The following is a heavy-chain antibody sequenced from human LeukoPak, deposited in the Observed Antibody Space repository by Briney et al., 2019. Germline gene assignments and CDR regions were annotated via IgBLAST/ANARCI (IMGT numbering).Heavy chain of an antibody. D-gene: IGHD2-21*02. V-gene: IGHV4-59*08. CDR2: IYYTGKN. CDR3: VRRDHCWNYFDY. CDR1: GGSINSYY. Sequence: PSETLSLTCTVSGGSINSYYWGWIRQPPGKGLQWIGDIYYTGKNNYNPSLKSRITISLDTSKDHWSLNLTSVLDADTSIYYCVRRDHCWNYFDYWGQGILVTVSS. J-gene: IGHJ4*02.